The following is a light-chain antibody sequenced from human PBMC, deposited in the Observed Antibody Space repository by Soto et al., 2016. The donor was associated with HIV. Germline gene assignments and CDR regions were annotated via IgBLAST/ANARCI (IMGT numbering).Light chain of an antibody. CDR3: LLT. J-gene: IGKJ1*01. V-gene: IGKV1-17*02. CDR2: SAS. Sequence: DIQMTQSPSSLSASVGDRVTITCRASQGIGNDLGWYQQKPGKAPKRLIYSASSLQSGVPSRFSGSGSGTEFTLTISDARTRRKLFRPNLLTF. CDR1: QGIGND.